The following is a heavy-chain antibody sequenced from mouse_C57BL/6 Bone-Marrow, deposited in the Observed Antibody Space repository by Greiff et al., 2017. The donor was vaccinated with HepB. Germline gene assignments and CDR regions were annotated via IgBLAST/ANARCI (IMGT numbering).Heavy chain of an antibody. D-gene: IGHD2-3*01. CDR3: ASRWLLLAY. J-gene: IGHJ3*01. Sequence: VQLQQSGAELVRPGTSVKVSCKASGYAFTNSLIEWVKQRPGQGLEWIGVINPGSGGTNYNEKFKGKATLTADNSSSTAYMQLSSLKSEDTAVYFCASRWLLLAYWGQGTLVTVSA. V-gene: IGHV1-54*01. CDR1: GYAFTNSL. CDR2: INPGSGGT.